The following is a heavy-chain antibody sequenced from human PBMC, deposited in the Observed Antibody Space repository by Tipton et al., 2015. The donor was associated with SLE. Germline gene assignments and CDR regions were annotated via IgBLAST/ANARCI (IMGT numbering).Heavy chain of an antibody. CDR3: ARIRRNDYSNSYFDY. Sequence: TLSLTCSVSGGSINSNYWIWIRQPPGKGLEWIGYISDGGGTNHNPSLKSRVTISVDPAKNQFSLKLSSVTAADTAVYYCARIRRNDYSNSYFDYWGQGTLVTVSS. V-gene: IGHV4-59*01. J-gene: IGHJ4*02. D-gene: IGHD4-11*01. CDR1: GGSINSNY. CDR2: ISDGGGT.